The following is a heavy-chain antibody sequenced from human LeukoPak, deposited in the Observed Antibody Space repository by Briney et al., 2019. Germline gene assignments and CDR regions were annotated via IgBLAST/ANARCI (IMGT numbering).Heavy chain of an antibody. CDR3: AKGGGDWGASPDY. D-gene: IGHD2-21*02. J-gene: IGHJ4*02. Sequence: GGSLRLSCAASGFTFSSYGMHWVRQAPGKGLEWVAVISYDGSNKYYADSVKGRFTISRDNSKNTLYLQMNSLRAEDTAVYYCAKGGGDWGASPDYWGQGTLVTVSS. V-gene: IGHV3-30*18. CDR2: ISYDGSNK. CDR1: GFTFSSYG.